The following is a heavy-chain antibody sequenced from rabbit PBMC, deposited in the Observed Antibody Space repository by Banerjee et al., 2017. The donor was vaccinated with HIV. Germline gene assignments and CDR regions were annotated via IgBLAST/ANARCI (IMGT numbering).Heavy chain of an antibody. Sequence: QEQLVESGGGLVQPEGSLTLTCTASGFSFSGNRWMCWVRQAPRKGLEWIGCIDTGTAGTYYASWVNGRFTISRSTSLNTVTLQMTSLTAADTATYFCARDSPSPAWGYNLWGQGTLVTVS. CDR1: GFSFSGNR. J-gene: IGHJ4*01. CDR3: ARDSPSPAWGYNL. CDR2: IDTGTAGT. D-gene: IGHD3-1*01. V-gene: IGHV1S47*01.